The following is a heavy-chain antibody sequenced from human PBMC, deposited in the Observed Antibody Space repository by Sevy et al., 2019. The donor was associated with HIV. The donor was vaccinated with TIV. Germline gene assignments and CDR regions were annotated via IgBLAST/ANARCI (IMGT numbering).Heavy chain of an antibody. CDR2: INHSGTL. D-gene: IGHD3-10*02. Sequence: SETLSLTCAVYGESFSGYFWNWIRHSPGKGLKWIGEINHSGTLKYNPSLKSRVTISVDASKNQLSLHLRSVTATDTAVYYCARGRQAYVVVVPSTVPFDYWGPRTLVTVSS. CDR1: GESFSGYF. CDR3: ARGRQAYVVVVPSTVPFDY. J-gene: IGHJ4*02. V-gene: IGHV4-34*01.